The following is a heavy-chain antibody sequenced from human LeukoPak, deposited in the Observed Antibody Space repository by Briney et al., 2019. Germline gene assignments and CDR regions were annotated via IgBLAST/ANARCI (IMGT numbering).Heavy chain of an antibody. CDR2: IYTSGST. Sequence: SETLSLTCTVSGGSISSYYWSWIRQPAGKGLEWIGRIYTSGSTNYNPSLKSRVTMSVDTSKNQFPLKLSSVTAADTAVYYCATSDTDDYDYYYMDVWGKVTTVTVSS. D-gene: IGHD5-18*01. CDR3: ATSDTDDYDYYYMDV. CDR1: GGSISSYY. V-gene: IGHV4-4*07. J-gene: IGHJ6*03.